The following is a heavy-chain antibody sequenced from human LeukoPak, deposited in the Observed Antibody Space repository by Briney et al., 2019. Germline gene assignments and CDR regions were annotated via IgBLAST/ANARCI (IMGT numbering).Heavy chain of an antibody. D-gene: IGHD6-19*01. CDR1: GFTFSSSN. CDR2: ISTSSSYI. Sequence: GGSLRLSCAASGFTFSSSNMNWVRQAPGRDLNGVSSISTSSSYIYYADSVKGRFTVSRDNDKKSLFLQMDSLRDEDTAVYYCARQEWLDGAYYFDYWGQGTLVTVSS. J-gene: IGHJ4*02. CDR3: ARQEWLDGAYYFDY. V-gene: IGHV3-21*01.